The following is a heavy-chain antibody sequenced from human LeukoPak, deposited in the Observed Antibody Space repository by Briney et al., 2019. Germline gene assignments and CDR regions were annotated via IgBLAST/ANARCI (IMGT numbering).Heavy chain of an antibody. V-gene: IGHV4-59*08. CDR1: GGSISSDY. J-gene: IGHJ4*02. Sequence: SETLSLTCTVSGGSISSDYWQWIRQPPGKGLEWVGYIYNSGNNHYNSSLKSRVTISIDTSKNQFSLKLASVTAADSAVYYCATRGYWGQGTLVAVSS. D-gene: IGHD3-10*01. CDR2: IYNSGNN. CDR3: ATRGY.